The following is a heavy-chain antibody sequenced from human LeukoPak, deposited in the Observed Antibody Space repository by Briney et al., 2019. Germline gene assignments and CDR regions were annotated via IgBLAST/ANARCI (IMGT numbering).Heavy chain of an antibody. CDR3: ATPGQWLVRGYFDY. Sequence: GGSLRLSCAASGFTFSNAWMSWVRQAPGEGLEWVSAISGSGGSTYYADSVKGRFTISRDNSKNTLYLQMNSLRAEDTAVYYCATPGQWLVRGYFDYWGQGTLVTVSS. V-gene: IGHV3-23*01. D-gene: IGHD6-19*01. CDR2: ISGSGGST. CDR1: GFTFSNAW. J-gene: IGHJ4*02.